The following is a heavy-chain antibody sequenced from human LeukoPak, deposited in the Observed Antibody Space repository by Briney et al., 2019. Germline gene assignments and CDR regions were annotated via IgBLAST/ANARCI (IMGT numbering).Heavy chain of an antibody. CDR2: ISSSSTYI. Sequence: GGSLRLSCVVSGFTFSSYHMNWVRQAPGKGLEWVSSISSSSTYIYYADSMTGRFTISRDNAKNSLYLQMNSLRAEDTAVYYCARAGFDFSFDYWGQGTLVTVSS. D-gene: IGHD3-9*01. J-gene: IGHJ4*02. CDR1: GFTFSSYH. V-gene: IGHV3-21*01. CDR3: ARAGFDFSFDY.